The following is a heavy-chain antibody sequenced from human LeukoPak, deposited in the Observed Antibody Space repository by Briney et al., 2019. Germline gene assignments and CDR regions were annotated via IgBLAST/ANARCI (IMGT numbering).Heavy chain of an antibody. V-gene: IGHV1-8*03. CDR3: ARGHYDFWSGSFSLDV. Sequence: ASVKVSCKASGYTFTSYDINWVRQATGQGLEWMGWMNPNSGNTGYAQKFQGRVTITRHTSISTAYMELSSLRSEDTAVYYCARGHYDFWSGSFSLDVWGKGTTVTVSS. CDR1: GYTFTSYD. D-gene: IGHD3-3*01. J-gene: IGHJ6*04. CDR2: MNPNSGNT.